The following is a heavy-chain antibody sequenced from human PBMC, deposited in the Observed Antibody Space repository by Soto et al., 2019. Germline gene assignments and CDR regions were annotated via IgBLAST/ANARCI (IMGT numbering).Heavy chain of an antibody. CDR2: ISAYNGNT. V-gene: IGHV1-18*01. D-gene: IGHD3-9*01. Sequence: QVQLVQSGAEVKKPGASVKVSCKASGYTFTSYGISWVRQAPGQGLEWMGWISAYNGNTNYAQKLQGRVTMNTDTSTSTAYMELRSLRSDDTAVYYCARERELRYFDWLTPHHPLDYWGQGTLVTVSS. J-gene: IGHJ4*02. CDR1: GYTFTSYG. CDR3: ARERELRYFDWLTPHHPLDY.